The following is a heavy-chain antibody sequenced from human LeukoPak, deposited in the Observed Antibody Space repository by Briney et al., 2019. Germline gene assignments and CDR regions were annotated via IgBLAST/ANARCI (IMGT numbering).Heavy chain of an antibody. CDR3: ARDRGYDYVWGSYRANSWFDP. J-gene: IGHJ5*02. CDR1: GGTFSSYA. D-gene: IGHD3-16*02. V-gene: IGHV1-69*05. CDR2: IIPIFGTA. Sequence: GASVKVSCKASGGTFSSYAISWVRQAPGQGLEWMGRIIPIFGTANYALKFQGRVTITTDESTSTAYMELSSLRSEDTAVYYCARDRGYDYVWGSYRANSWFDPWGQGTLVTVSS.